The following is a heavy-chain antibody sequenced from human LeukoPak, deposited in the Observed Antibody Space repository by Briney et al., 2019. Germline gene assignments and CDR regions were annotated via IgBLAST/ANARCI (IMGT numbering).Heavy chain of an antibody. V-gene: IGHV4-59*01. J-gene: IGHJ6*02. CDR1: GGSISSYY. D-gene: IGHD1-20*01. CDR2: IYYSGST. Sequence: PSGTLSLTCTVSGGSISSYYWSWLRQPPGKGLEWIGYIYYSGSTNYNPSLKSRVTISVDTSKNQFSLKLSSVTAADTAVYYCARAGVVYLEGYGMDVWGQGTTVTVSS. CDR3: ARAGVVYLEGYGMDV.